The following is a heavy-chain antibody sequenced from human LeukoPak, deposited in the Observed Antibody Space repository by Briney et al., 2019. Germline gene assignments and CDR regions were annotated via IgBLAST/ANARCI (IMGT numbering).Heavy chain of an antibody. CDR1: GFTFSSYA. CDR3: AKRNTMIRGGPCFDH. Sequence: GGSLRLSCAASGFTFSSYAMSWVRQAPGKGLEWVSAISGSGGSTYYADSVKGRFTVSRDNSKNTLYLQMNDLRPEDTAKYYCAKRNTMIRGGPCFDHWGQGLLVTVSS. J-gene: IGHJ4*02. CDR2: ISGSGGST. D-gene: IGHD3-10*01. V-gene: IGHV3-23*01.